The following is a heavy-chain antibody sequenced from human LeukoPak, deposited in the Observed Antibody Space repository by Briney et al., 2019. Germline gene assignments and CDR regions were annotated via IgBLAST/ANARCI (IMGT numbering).Heavy chain of an antibody. V-gene: IGHV1-2*02. J-gene: IGHJ6*03. Sequence: ASVKVSCKASGYIFTGYYMHWVRQAPGQGLEWMGWINPNSGGTNYAQKFQGRVTMTRDTSISTAYMELSRLRSDDTAVYYCARELLEYYYYYYMDVWGKGTTVTVSS. D-gene: IGHD2/OR15-2a*01. CDR1: GYIFTGYY. CDR2: INPNSGGT. CDR3: ARELLEYYYYYYMDV.